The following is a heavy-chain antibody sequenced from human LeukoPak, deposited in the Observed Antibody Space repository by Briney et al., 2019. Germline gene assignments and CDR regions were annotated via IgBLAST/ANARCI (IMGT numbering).Heavy chain of an antibody. CDR1: GGSISDSF. J-gene: IGHJ4*02. V-gene: IGHV4-59*01. CDR2: IFYSGNT. Sequence: SETLSLTCTVSGGSISDSFLSWLRQPPGKGLEWIGYIFYSGNTNYNPSLKSRVTISVDTSKNQFSLKLTSVTAADTAVYYCARGGDWLYYFDHWGQGTLVTVSS. CDR3: ARGGDWLYYFDH. D-gene: IGHD3/OR15-3a*01.